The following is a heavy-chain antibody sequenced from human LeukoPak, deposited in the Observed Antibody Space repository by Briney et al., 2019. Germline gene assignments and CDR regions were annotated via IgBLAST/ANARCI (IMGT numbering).Heavy chain of an antibody. CDR1: GYTFTDYY. CDR3: ATDRPSDSSGYNC. V-gene: IGHV1-69-2*01. D-gene: IGHD3-22*01. CDR2: VDPEDGET. Sequence: ASVKISRKVSGYTFTDYYMHWVQQAPGKGLEWMGLVDPEDGETIYAEKFQGRVTITAETSTDTAYMELSSLRSEDTAVYYCATDRPSDSSGYNCWGQGTLVTVSS. J-gene: IGHJ4*02.